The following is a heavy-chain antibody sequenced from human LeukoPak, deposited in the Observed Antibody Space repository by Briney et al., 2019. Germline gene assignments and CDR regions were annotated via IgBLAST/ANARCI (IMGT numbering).Heavy chain of an antibody. CDR3: ARVGRGYSFKVYYFDY. CDR1: RFTLNNYA. CDR2: ISYVGNNK. D-gene: IGHD5-18*01. J-gene: IGHJ4*02. Sequence: GGSLRLSCAASRFTLNNYAMHWVRQAPGKGLEWVAVISYVGNNKYYADSVKGRFTISRDNSKNTLYLQMNGLRTEDTAVYYCARVGRGYSFKVYYFDYWGQGTPVTVSS. V-gene: IGHV3-30*04.